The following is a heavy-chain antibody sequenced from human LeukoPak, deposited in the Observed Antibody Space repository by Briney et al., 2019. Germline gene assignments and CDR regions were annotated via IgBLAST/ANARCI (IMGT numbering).Heavy chain of an antibody. CDR2: ISGSGNST. J-gene: IGHJ6*02. Sequence: GGSLRLSCAASGFTFSNYAMSWVRQSPGRGLEWVSRISGSGNSTYYADSVKGRFAISRDNSKKTLYLQMNSLRAEDTAIYYCASPSIVQPTYYCGMDVWGQGTTVTVSS. V-gene: IGHV3-23*01. CDR3: ASPSIVQPTYYCGMDV. CDR1: GFTFSNYA. D-gene: IGHD2-15*01.